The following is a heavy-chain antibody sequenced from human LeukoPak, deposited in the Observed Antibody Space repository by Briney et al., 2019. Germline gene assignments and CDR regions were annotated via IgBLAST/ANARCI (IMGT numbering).Heavy chain of an antibody. D-gene: IGHD3-22*01. V-gene: IGHV1-2*02. CDR3: ARGDIDYYDGSGYYPFDI. Sequence: ASVKVSCKTSGYTFTTYAISWVRQAPGQGLEWMGWINPNSGGTNYAQKFQGRVTMTRDTSISTAYMELSRLRSDDTAVYYCARGDIDYYDGSGYYPFDIWGQGTMVTVSS. CDR2: INPNSGGT. CDR1: GYTFTTYA. J-gene: IGHJ3*02.